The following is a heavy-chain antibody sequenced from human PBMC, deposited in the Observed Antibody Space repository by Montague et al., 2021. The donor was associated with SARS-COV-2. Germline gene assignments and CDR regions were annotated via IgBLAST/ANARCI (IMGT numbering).Heavy chain of an antibody. J-gene: IGHJ4*02. CDR2: XXWXXXK. V-gene: IGHV2-70*01. CDR1: GFSLSTSGMC. CDR3: ARMDAGPTSYDY. Sequence: PALVKPTQTLTLTCTFSGFSLSTSGMCVSWIRQPPGKALEWLAXXXWXXXKYXSTSLKTRLTISKDTSKNQVVLTMTNMDPVDTATYYCARMDAGPTSYDYWGQGTLVTVSS. D-gene: IGHD2-2*01.